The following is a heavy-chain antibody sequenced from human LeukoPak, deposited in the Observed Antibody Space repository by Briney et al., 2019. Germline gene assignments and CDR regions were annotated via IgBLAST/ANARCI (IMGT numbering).Heavy chain of an antibody. J-gene: IGHJ4*02. D-gene: IGHD3-10*01. CDR2: IKEDGSEE. CDR3: AKDRIPYYYGSGSDFDY. Sequence: PGGSLRLSCVDSRFTFSRYWMSWVRQAPGKGLEWVANIKEDGSEEYYVDSVTGRFTISRDNAKNSLYLQMNSLRAEDTAVYYCAKDRIPYYYGSGSDFDYWGQGALVTASS. CDR1: RFTFSRYW. V-gene: IGHV3-7*01.